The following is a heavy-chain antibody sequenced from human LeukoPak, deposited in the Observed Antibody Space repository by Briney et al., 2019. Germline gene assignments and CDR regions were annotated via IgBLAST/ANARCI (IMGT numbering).Heavy chain of an antibody. J-gene: IGHJ4*02. Sequence: SETLSLTCTVSGGSISNYYWTWIRQPPGKGLEWIGFISYSGNTNYNPSLKSRVTISLDTSKNQFSLKLSSVTAADTAVYYCAIGGYDSTSFDYWGQGTLVTVSS. CDR3: AIGGYDSTSFDY. V-gene: IGHV4-59*01. D-gene: IGHD5-12*01. CDR1: GGSISNYY. CDR2: ISYSGNT.